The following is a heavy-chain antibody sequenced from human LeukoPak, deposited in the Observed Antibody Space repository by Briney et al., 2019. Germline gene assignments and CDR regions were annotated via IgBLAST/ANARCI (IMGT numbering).Heavy chain of an antibody. Sequence: ASVKVSCKASGYTFTGYYIPRVRQAPGQGLEWMGGLNPNSGDTSYAREFQDRVTMTRDTSLSTAYMELSRLRSDDTAVYFCARRPINCIITNCYVDYWGQGTLVTVSS. CDR2: LNPNSGDT. CDR3: ARRPINCIITNCYVDY. V-gene: IGHV1-2*02. J-gene: IGHJ4*02. CDR1: GYTFTGYY. D-gene: IGHD2-2*01.